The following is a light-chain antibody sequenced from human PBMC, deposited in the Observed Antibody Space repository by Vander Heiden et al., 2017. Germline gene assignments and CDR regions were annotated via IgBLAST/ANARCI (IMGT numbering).Light chain of an antibody. V-gene: IGLV3-1*01. Sequence: SYALTQPSSVSVSPGPTATITCSGDKLGDKYTCWYQQKPGRSPLLVIFQDNKRPAGIPERFSGSNSGNTATLTIIGTQAMDEADYYCQAWDISTVVFGGGTKLTVL. J-gene: IGLJ3*02. CDR3: QAWDISTVV. CDR2: QDN. CDR1: KLGDKY.